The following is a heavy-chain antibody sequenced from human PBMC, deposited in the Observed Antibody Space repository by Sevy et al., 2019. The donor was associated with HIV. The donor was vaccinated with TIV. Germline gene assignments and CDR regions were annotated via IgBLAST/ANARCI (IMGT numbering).Heavy chain of an antibody. CDR3: ARKRNLGEPSDF. CDR2: INTYNRNT. V-gene: IGHV1-18*01. J-gene: IGHJ4*02. CDR1: GYTFTTYG. Sequence: ASVKVSCKPSGYTFTTYGITWVRQAPGQGLEWMGWINTYNRNTISAQKLQGRVILTADTSTSTGYMELRSLRSDDTAVYYCARKRNLGEPSDFWGQGTLVTVSS. D-gene: IGHD3-16*01.